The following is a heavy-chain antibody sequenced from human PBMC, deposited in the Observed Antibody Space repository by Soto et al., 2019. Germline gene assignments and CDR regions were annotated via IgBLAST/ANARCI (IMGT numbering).Heavy chain of an antibody. CDR2: ITWNSNRI. CDR3: AKDISSSWYVPGMDV. Sequence: PGGSLRLSCAASGFTFDDYAMHWVRQAPGKGLEWVSGITWNSNRIAYADSVKGRFTISRDNAKKSLYLQMNSLRTEDTAFYYCAKDISSSWYVPGMDVWGQGTTVT. D-gene: IGHD6-13*01. CDR1: GFTFDDYA. J-gene: IGHJ6*02. V-gene: IGHV3-9*01.